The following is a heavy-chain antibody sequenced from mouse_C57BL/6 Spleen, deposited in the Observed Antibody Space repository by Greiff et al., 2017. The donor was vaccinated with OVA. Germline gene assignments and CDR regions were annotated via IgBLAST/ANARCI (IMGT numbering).Heavy chain of an antibody. J-gene: IGHJ4*01. Sequence: EVQRVESGGGLVKPGGSLKLSCAASGFTFSSYAMSWVRQTPEQRLEWVATINDGGGYTYYPDNVKGRFTLSRDNAKNNLYLQMRHLKSEDTAMYYCARDTGSSYYAMDYWGQGTSVTVSA. CDR3: ARDTGSSYYAMDY. D-gene: IGHD1-1*01. V-gene: IGHV5-4*01. CDR2: INDGGGYT. CDR1: GFTFSSYA.